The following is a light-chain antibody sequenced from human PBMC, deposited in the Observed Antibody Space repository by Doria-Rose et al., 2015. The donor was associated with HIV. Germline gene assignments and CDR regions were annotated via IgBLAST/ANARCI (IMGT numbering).Light chain of an antibody. Sequence: TQSPLSLPVTPGEPASISCRSSQSLLHSNGDNYLDWYLQKPGKSPKLLIYVGSSLESGVPDRFSGSGSGTDFTLKISRVEGEDVAIYYCLRPLRTHRTFGQGTRLEIK. V-gene: IGKV2-28*01. CDR1: QSLLHSNGDNY. J-gene: IGKJ5*01. CDR3: LRPLRTHRT. CDR2: VGS.